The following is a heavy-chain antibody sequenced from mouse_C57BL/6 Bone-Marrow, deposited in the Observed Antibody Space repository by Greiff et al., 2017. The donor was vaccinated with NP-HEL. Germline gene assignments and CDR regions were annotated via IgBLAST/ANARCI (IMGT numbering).Heavy chain of an antibody. CDR2: LRHKANGYTT. J-gene: IGHJ4*01. CDR3: ARSIYDDYADDLVYAMDY. V-gene: IGHV7-3*01. Sequence: EVMLVESGGGLVQPGGSLSLSCAASGFTFTDYYMSWVRQPPGKALEWLGFLRHKANGYTTEYSASVKGRFTISRDNSQTILYLQIIALSAEDSATEYYARSIYDDYADDLVYAMDYWGQGTSVTVSS. CDR1: GFTFTDYY. D-gene: IGHD2-4*01.